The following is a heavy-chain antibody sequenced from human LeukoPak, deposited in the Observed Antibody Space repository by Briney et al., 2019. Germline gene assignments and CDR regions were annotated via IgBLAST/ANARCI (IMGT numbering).Heavy chain of an antibody. D-gene: IGHD2-2*01. V-gene: IGHV3-73*01. CDR2: IRDKANSYAT. CDR1: GFTFSGSA. CDR3: TRWDCTTTGCYPFDY. Sequence: PGGSWRLSCAASGFTFSGSAIHWVRQASGKGLKWVGRIRDKANSYATAYIASVKGRFTISSDDSKNTAYLQMSSLKTEDTAVYYCTRWDCTTTGCYPFDYLGQGTLVTVSS. J-gene: IGHJ4*02.